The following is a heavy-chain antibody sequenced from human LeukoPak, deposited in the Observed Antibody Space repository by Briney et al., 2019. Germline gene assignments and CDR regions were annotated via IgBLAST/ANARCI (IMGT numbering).Heavy chain of an antibody. CDR2: INPSGGST. J-gene: IGHJ4*02. CDR3: ARGRIAAAGTDY. D-gene: IGHD6-13*01. V-gene: IGHV1-46*01. Sequence: MGIINPSGGSTSYAQKFQGRVTMTRDTSTSTVYMELSSLRSEDTAVYYCARGRIAAAGTDYWGQGTLVTVSS.